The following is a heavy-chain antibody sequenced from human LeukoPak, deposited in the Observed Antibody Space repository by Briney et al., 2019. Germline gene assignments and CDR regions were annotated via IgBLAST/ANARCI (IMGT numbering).Heavy chain of an antibody. Sequence: ASVKVSCKASGYTFTSYGISWVRQAPGQGLEWMGWISAYNGNTNYAQKLQGRVTMTTDTSTSTAYMELMSLRSDDTAVYYCARDGPLSIAAAGTSVFDYWGQGTLVTVSS. J-gene: IGHJ4*02. CDR1: GYTFTSYG. V-gene: IGHV1-18*01. CDR2: ISAYNGNT. D-gene: IGHD6-13*01. CDR3: ARDGPLSIAAAGTSVFDY.